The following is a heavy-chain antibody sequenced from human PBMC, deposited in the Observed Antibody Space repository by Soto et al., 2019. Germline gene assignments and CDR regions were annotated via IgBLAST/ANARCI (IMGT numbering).Heavy chain of an antibody. Sequence: ESLKISYGVSGYTFPNFWTGWVLHMPAKGLEWMGRIDPIQSYFNYNPSFQGHVTISADKSTSKAYLQWNSLEASDTAIYYCAVFRSSWFGDGRLDSWGPGPLVTVSS. CDR1: GYTFPNFW. J-gene: IGHJ4*02. CDR2: IDPIQSYF. V-gene: IGHV5-10-1*01. D-gene: IGHD6-13*01. CDR3: AVFRSSWFGDGRLDS.